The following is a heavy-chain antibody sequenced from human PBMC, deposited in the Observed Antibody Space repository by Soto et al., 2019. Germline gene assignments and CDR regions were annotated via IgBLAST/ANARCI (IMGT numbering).Heavy chain of an antibody. CDR1: GFTFSTYA. Sequence: QVQLVESGGGVVQPGRSLRLSCTASGFTFSTYAMHWVRQAPGKGLEWVAVISYDGSNKYYADSVKGRFTISTDNSKNTLYLKMNSLRAEDTAVYYCARGGLYYYDSSDWGALDIWGQGTMVTVSS. V-gene: IGHV3-30-3*01. CDR3: ARGGLYYYDSSDWGALDI. D-gene: IGHD3-22*01. CDR2: ISYDGSNK. J-gene: IGHJ3*02.